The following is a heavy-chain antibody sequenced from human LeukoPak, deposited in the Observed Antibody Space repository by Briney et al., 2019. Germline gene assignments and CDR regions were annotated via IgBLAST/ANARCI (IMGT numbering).Heavy chain of an antibody. CDR3: GSGTPARFSALFEVVTNFDY. J-gene: IGHJ4*02. D-gene: IGHD3-3*01. CDR2: INPNSGGT. V-gene: IGHV1-2*02. Sequence: ASVKVSCKPSGYTYTGYYMHWVRKPPGQGLEWKGWINPNSGGTNYAQKFQGRVTMTRDTSISTADLELRRLRSDDSAVYHRGSGTPARFSALFEVVTNFDYWSQGTLVTVSP. CDR1: GYTYTGYY.